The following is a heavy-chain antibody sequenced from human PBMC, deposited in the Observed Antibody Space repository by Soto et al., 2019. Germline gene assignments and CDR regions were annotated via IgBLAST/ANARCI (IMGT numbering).Heavy chain of an antibody. CDR3: ARGGSISYLDY. Sequence: GGSLRLSCAASGFTFSSYSINWVRQAPGKGLEWVSFISSSSSPIYYADSVKGRFTISRDNAKNSLYLQMNSLRAEDTAVYYCARGGSISYLDYWGQGTLVTVSS. CDR2: ISSSSSPI. D-gene: IGHD3-16*01. CDR1: GFTFSSYS. V-gene: IGHV3-48*01. J-gene: IGHJ4*02.